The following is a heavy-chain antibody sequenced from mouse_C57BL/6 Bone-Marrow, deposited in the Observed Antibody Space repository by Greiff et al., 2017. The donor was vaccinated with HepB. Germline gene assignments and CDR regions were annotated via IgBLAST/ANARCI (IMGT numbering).Heavy chain of an antibody. CDR2: IDPEDGDT. CDR3: TRGYGSSKGFAY. Sequence: EVQLKQSGAELVRPGASVKLSCTASGFNIKDYYMHWVKQRPEQGLEWIGRIDPEDGDTEYAPKFQGKATMTADTSSNTAYLQLSSLTSEDTAVYYCTRGYGSSKGFAYWGQGTLVTVSA. V-gene: IGHV14-1*01. CDR1: GFNIKDYY. J-gene: IGHJ3*01. D-gene: IGHD1-1*01.